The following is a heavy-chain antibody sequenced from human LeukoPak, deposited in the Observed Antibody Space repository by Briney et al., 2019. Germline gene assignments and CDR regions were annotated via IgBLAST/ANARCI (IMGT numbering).Heavy chain of an antibody. D-gene: IGHD6-19*01. J-gene: IGHJ4*02. Sequence: GGSLRLSCAASEFTFSSYTMNWVRQAPGKGLEWVANIKQDGSEKYYVDSVKGRFTISRDNAKNSLYLQMNSLRAEDTAVYYCARSRQWLVYYFDYWGQGTLVTVSS. CDR1: EFTFSSYT. V-gene: IGHV3-7*01. CDR2: IKQDGSEK. CDR3: ARSRQWLVYYFDY.